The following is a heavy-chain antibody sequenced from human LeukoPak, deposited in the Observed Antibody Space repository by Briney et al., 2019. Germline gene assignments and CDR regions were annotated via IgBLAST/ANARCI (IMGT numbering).Heavy chain of an antibody. CDR2: ISDDGSNE. CDR3: AKDRSSWSDAFDI. D-gene: IGHD6-13*01. V-gene: IGHV3-30-3*01. CDR1: GFTFSSYA. Sequence: PGGSLRLSCAASGFTFSSYAMHWVRQAPGKGLEWVAIISDDGSNEYYADSVKGRFTISRDNSKNTLYLQMNSLRAEDMASYYCAKDRSSWSDAFDIWGQGTMVTVSS. J-gene: IGHJ3*02.